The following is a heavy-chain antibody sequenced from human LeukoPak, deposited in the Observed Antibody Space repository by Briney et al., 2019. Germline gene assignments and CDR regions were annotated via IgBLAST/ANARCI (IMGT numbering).Heavy chain of an antibody. J-gene: IGHJ4*02. CDR3: AREGGFYRPLDY. Sequence: SETLSLTCGVSGGSVTSTNWWTCVRQPPGKGLEWIGEVHLDGRTNYNPSLKSRLIMSVDLPENHISLKLTSVTAADTAVYHCAREGGFYRPLDYSGQGTLVTVSS. CDR2: VHLDGRT. V-gene: IGHV4-4*02. D-gene: IGHD3-3*01. CDR1: GGSVTSTNW.